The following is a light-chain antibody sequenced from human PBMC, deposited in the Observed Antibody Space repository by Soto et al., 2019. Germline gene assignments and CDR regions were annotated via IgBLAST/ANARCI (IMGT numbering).Light chain of an antibody. CDR3: YSYGGSYYV. CDR2: EAS. V-gene: IGLV2-23*01. CDR1: TIDVGGYRL. J-gene: IGLJ1*01. Sequence: SVLTQPAFVSGSPGQAITISCPGTTIDVGGYRLVSWFQHHPGKAPQLMIYEASKRPSGVSNRFSGSKSGNTASLTISGLQAEDEADYYCYSYGGSYYVFGTGTKVTVL.